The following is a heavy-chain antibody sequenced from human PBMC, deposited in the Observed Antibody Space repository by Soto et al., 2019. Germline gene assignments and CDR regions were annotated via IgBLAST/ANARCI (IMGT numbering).Heavy chain of an antibody. CDR1: GYTFTSYA. Sequence: QVQLVQAGAEEKKPGASVKVSCKASGYTFTSYAMHWVRQAPGQRLEWMGWINAGNGNTKCSQKFQDRVTITRDAAACTANMELSSLRSKDAGVYYSGRGESVVGDYWRQGTLVTVSA. CDR3: GRGESVVGDY. V-gene: IGHV1-3*05. D-gene: IGHD2-15*01. J-gene: IGHJ4*02. CDR2: INAGNGNT.